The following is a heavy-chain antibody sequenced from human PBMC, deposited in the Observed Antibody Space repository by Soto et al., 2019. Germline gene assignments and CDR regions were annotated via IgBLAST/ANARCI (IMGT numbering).Heavy chain of an antibody. CDR3: ARNQTIFGVVIMSGSYYGRDV. Sequence: ASVKVSCKASGYTFTNYDINWVRQAAGQGLEWMGIINPSGGSTSYARNFQGRVTMTRDTSTSTVYMELSSLRSEDTAVYYCARNQTIFGVVIMSGSYYGRDVWGQGTRVIVPS. CDR1: GYTFTNYD. D-gene: IGHD3-3*01. V-gene: IGHV1-46*01. CDR2: INPSGGST. J-gene: IGHJ6*02.